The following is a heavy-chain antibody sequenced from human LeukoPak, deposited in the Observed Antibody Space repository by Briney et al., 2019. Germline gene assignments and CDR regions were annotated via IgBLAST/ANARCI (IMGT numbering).Heavy chain of an antibody. CDR2: IYPRDGST. D-gene: IGHD3-22*01. J-gene: IGHJ4*02. V-gene: IGHV1-46*01. Sequence: ASVKVSCKASGYTFTSNYIHWVRQAPGQGLEWMGMIYPRDGSTSYAQKFQGRVTVTRDTSTSTVHMELSGLRSEDTAVYYCARGLYYYDSSGYYYSGGDYWGQGTLATVSS. CDR1: GYTFTSNY. CDR3: ARGLYYYDSSGYYYSGGDY.